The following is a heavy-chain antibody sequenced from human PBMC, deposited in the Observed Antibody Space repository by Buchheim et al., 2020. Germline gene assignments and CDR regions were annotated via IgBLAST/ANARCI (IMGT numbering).Heavy chain of an antibody. D-gene: IGHD4-23*01. CDR3: ARVRVVTPIWYFDL. Sequence: QVQLVESGGGLVKPGGSLRLSCAASGFTFSDYYMSWIRQAPGKGLEWVSYISSSSSYTNYADSVKGRFTISRENAKNSLSLQMNSLRAEDTAVYYCARVRVVTPIWYFDLWGRGTL. V-gene: IGHV3-11*06. J-gene: IGHJ2*01. CDR1: GFTFSDYY. CDR2: ISSSSSYT.